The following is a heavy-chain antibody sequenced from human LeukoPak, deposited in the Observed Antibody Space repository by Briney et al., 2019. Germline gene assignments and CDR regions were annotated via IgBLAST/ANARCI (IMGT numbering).Heavy chain of an antibody. Sequence: SGTLSLTCGVSGGSITSTNYWTWVRQPPGKGLEWIGEVNLQGSTNYNPSLMGRVAISVDMSENHISLQLTSVTAADTAVYYCARDSSGITGYWGQGTLVTVSS. J-gene: IGHJ4*02. D-gene: IGHD3-22*01. CDR3: ARDSSGITGY. CDR2: VNLQGST. V-gene: IGHV4-4*02. CDR1: GGSITSTNY.